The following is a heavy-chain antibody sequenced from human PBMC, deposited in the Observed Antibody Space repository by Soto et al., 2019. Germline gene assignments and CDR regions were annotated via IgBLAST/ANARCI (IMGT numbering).Heavy chain of an antibody. D-gene: IGHD2-21*02. CDR3: ARILAYCGGDCYPEYFQH. J-gene: IGHJ1*01. CDR1: GGSISSSSYY. Sequence: SETLSLTCTVSGGSISSSSYYWGWIRQPPGKGLEWIGSIYYSGSTYYNPSLKSRVTISVDTSKNQFSLKLSSVTAADTAVYYCARILAYCGGDCYPEYFQHWGQGTLVTV. V-gene: IGHV4-39*01. CDR2: IYYSGST.